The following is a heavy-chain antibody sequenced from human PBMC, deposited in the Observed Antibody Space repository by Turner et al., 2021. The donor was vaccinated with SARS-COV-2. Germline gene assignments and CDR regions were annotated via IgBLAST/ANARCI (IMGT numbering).Heavy chain of an antibody. J-gene: IGHJ4*02. D-gene: IGHD3-16*02. V-gene: IGHV3-66*01. CDR1: GFTVSSNY. CDR2: IYSGGST. Sequence: EVQLVESGGGLVQPGGSLRLSCAASGFTVSSNYMSWVRQAPGKGLEWVSSIYSGGSTYYADSVKGRFTISRDNSKNTLYLQMNSLRAEDTAVYYCAREIDDYVWGSYRRGYWGQGTLVTVSS. CDR3: AREIDDYVWGSYRRGY.